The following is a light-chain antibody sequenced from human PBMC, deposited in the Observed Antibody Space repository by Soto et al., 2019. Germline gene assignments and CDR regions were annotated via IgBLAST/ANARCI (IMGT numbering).Light chain of an antibody. Sequence: ETVLTQSPGTLSLSPGERVTLSCRASQSVCSRCLAWYQQKPGQSPRLLIYGASSRATGIPDRFSGSGSGTDFTLTISRLEPEDFAVYYCQHYGTTPWKFGQGTKVGIK. J-gene: IGKJ1*01. CDR2: GAS. CDR1: QSVCSRC. CDR3: QHYGTTPWK. V-gene: IGKV3-20*01.